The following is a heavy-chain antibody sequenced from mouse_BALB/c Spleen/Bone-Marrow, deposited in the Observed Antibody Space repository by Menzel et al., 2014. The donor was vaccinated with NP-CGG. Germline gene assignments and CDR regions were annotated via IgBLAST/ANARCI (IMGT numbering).Heavy chain of an antibody. V-gene: IGHV1-39*01. CDR2: IDPHYGGT. J-gene: IGHJ3*01. CDR1: GYPFTGYN. Sequence: EVQLVESGPELEKPGASVKISCKASGYPFTGYNMNWVKQSNGKSLEWIGIIDPHYGGTSYNQKFKDKATLTVDKSSNTAYMQLKSLTSEDSAIYYCASYGNSFGYWGQGTLVTVSA. CDR3: ASYGNSFGY. D-gene: IGHD2-1*01.